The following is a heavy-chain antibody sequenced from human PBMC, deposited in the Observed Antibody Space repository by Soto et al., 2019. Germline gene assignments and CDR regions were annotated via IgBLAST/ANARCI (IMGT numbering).Heavy chain of an antibody. D-gene: IGHD2-15*01. V-gene: IGHV1-3*01. Sequence: ASVKVSCKASGDTRTDFSMHWVRQAPGQRPEWMGWLSVGNGDTKYSQKFQGRVTITRDTSARTAYMELSNLRSEDAAVYYCATSEGDCGGGSCYNYFYYYGVDVWGQGTTVTVSS. J-gene: IGHJ6*02. CDR1: GDTRTDFS. CDR3: ATSEGDCGGGSCYNYFYYYGVDV. CDR2: LSVGNGDT.